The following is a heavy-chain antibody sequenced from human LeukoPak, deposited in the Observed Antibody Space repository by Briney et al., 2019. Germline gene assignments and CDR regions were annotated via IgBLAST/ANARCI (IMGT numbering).Heavy chain of an antibody. CDR2: ISPGGDAV. CDR1: GFIFSDYH. CDR3: ARLPRLYYYYYYMDV. J-gene: IGHJ6*03. Sequence: GGSLRLSCAASGFIFSDYHMSWIRQASGKGLEWVAYISPGGDAVYFADSVRGRITISRDNAKNSLYLQMNSLRAEDTAVYYCARLPRLYYYYYYMDVWGKGTTVTVSS. V-gene: IGHV3-11*04.